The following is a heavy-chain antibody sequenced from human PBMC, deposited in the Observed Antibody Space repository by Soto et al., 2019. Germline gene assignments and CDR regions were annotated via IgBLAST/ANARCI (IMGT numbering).Heavy chain of an antibody. CDR2: INPGNGDA. Sequence: QVQLVQSGAEVKKPGASVKVSCKASGYTFARYGIHWVRQAPGQRLEWMGWINPGNGDAKYSQNFQDRVAITRDTSANTAYMDLSSLRSEDTAVYYCAKDQAILYYFGMDVWGQGTTVTVSS. CDR1: GYTFARYG. J-gene: IGHJ6*02. CDR3: AKDQAILYYFGMDV. V-gene: IGHV1-3*01. D-gene: IGHD3-9*01.